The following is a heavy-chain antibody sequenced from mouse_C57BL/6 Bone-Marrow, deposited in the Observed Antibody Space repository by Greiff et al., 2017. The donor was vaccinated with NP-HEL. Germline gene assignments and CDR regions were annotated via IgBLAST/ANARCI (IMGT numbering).Heavy chain of an antibody. CDR3: ARSGYYGSSALDY. D-gene: IGHD1-1*01. V-gene: IGHV1-4*01. CDR1: GYTFTSYT. J-gene: IGHJ2*01. Sequence: VQLQQSGAELARPGASVKMSCKASGYTFTSYTMHWVKQRPGQGLEWIGYINPSSGYTKYNQKFKDKATLTADNSSSTAYMQLSSLTSEDSAVYYCARSGYYGSSALDYWGQGTTLTVSS. CDR2: INPSSGYT.